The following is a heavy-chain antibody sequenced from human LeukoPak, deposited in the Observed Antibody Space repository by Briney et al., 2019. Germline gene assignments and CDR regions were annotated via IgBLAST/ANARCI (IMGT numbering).Heavy chain of an antibody. J-gene: IGHJ4*02. CDR2: IYYSGST. CDR3: ARTAYCGGDCYSGHLDY. V-gene: IGHV4-61*01. CDR1: GDSFTSVTDY. D-gene: IGHD2-21*02. Sequence: SETLSLTCTVSGDSFTSVTDYWAWIRQPPGKGLEWIGYIYYSGSTNYNPSLKSRVTISVDTSKNQFSLKLSSVTAADTAVYYCARTAYCGGDCYSGHLDYWGQGTLVTVSS.